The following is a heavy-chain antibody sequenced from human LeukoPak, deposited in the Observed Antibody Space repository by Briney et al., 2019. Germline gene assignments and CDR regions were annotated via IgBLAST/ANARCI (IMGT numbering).Heavy chain of an antibody. J-gene: IGHJ4*02. Sequence: ASVKVSCKASGYTFTDYCIHWLRQAPGQGLEWMGWISANIGGTNYAQKFRGRVTMTKDTSISTAYMELSGLTSDDTAVYYCARDGSFDYWGQGTLVTVSS. D-gene: IGHD5-12*01. CDR3: ARDGSFDY. CDR2: ISANIGGT. CDR1: GYTFTDYC. V-gene: IGHV1-2*02.